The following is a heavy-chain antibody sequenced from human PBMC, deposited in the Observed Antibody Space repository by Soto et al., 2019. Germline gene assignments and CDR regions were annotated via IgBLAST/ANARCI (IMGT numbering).Heavy chain of an antibody. J-gene: IGHJ4*02. CDR2: IYWDDDE. V-gene: IGHV2-5*02. D-gene: IGHD6-19*01. CDR3: AHSVVAGLGYYFDY. Sequence: SGPTLVNPTQTLTLTCTFSGFSLSTTRVAVGWIRQPPGKALEWLALIYWDDDERYSPFLKSRLTITKDTSKNQVVLTMTNMDPVDTATYYCAHSVVAGLGYYFDYWGQGTLVTVS. CDR1: GFSLSTTRVA.